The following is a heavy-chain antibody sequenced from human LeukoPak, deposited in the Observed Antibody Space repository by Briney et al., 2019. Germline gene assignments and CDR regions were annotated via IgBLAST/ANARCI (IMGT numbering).Heavy chain of an antibody. J-gene: IGHJ6*03. V-gene: IGHV4-4*07. Sequence: PSETLSLTCTVSGGSISSYYWSWIRQPAGKGLEWIGRIYTSGSTNYNPSLKSRVTMSVDTSKNQFSLKLSSVTAADTAVYYCARDPRYFDSRYYYYYMDVWGKGTTVTVSS. D-gene: IGHD3-9*01. CDR1: GGSISSYY. CDR2: IYTSGST. CDR3: ARDPRYFDSRYYYYYMDV.